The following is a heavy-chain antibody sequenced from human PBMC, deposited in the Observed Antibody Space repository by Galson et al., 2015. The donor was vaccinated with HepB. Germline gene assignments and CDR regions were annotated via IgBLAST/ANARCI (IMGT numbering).Heavy chain of an antibody. CDR1: GLSITNDY. CDR3: ASPGGY. J-gene: IGHJ4*02. Sequence: ETLSLTCTVSGLSITNDYWMWIRQPAGKGLEWIGQIYSSGYTNYNPSLKGRVTMSMDTSNAQISLKVTSVTAADTAVYYCASPGGYWGQGTLVIVSS. V-gene: IGHV4-4*07. CDR2: IYSSGYT. D-gene: IGHD1-26*01.